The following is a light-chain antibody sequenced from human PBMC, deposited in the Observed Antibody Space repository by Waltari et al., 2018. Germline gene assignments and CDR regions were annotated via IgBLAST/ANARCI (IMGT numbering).Light chain of an antibody. CDR3: SSYTSTDTWV. CDR1: SSDIGPYNY. J-gene: IGLJ3*02. CDR2: AVS. V-gene: IGLV2-14*03. Sequence: QSALTQPASVSGSPGQSITISCTGTSSDIGPYNYVSWYQHHPGKAPKLMIYAVSNRPSGVSNRFSASKSGNTASLTISGLQAEDEADYYCSSYTSTDTWVFGGGTKLTVL.